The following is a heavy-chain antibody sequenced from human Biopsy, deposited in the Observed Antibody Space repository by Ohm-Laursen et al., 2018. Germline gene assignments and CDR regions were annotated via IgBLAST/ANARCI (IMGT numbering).Heavy chain of an antibody. V-gene: IGHV4-4*07. Sequence: SETLSLPCTVSGASMTGYFWTWVRQPAGKGLEWIGHIYTIGDTTSNTSLEIRVTMSLDTSKNQFSLKMTSLTAADTAVYFCAREDEGLLRALDLWGQGTMVTVSS. CDR2: IYTIGDT. CDR1: GASMTGYF. CDR3: AREDEGLLRALDL. D-gene: IGHD3-3*01. J-gene: IGHJ3*01.